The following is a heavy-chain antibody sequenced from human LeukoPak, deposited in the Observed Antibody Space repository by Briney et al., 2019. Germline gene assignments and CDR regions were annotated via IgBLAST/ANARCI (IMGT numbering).Heavy chain of an antibody. Sequence: GASVKVSCKASGYTFTGYYMHWVRQAPGQGLEWMGWINPNSGGTNYAQKFQGRVTMTRDTSISTAYLQWSSLKASDTAMYYCARHSYYYYMDVWGKGTTVTVSS. J-gene: IGHJ6*03. CDR3: ARHSYYYYMDV. CDR1: GYTFTGYY. V-gene: IGHV1-2*02. CDR2: INPNSGGT.